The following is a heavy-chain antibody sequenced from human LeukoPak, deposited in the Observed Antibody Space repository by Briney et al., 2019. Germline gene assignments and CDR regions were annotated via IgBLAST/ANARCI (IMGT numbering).Heavy chain of an antibody. CDR1: SGSISSGDYY. CDR2: ISSSGTT. J-gene: IGHJ6*02. D-gene: IGHD2-15*01. V-gene: IGHV4-30-4*01. CDR3: ARGGSYYGMDV. Sequence: PSQTLSLTCTVSSGSISSGDYYWSWIRQPPGKGLEWIGYISSSGTTYYNPSLKSRVTISVDRSKNQFSLKLSSVTAADTAVYYCARGGSYYGMDVWGQGTTVTVSS.